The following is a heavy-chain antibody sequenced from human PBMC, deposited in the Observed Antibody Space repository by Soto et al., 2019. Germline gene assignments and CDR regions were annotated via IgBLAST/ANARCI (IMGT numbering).Heavy chain of an antibody. D-gene: IGHD6-13*01. CDR3: ARDLKAAAGIN. Sequence: GGSLRLSCAAYGFTFSNFYMHWVRQAPGKGLVWVSRINTDGSGTTYADSVRGRFTISRDNAKNTLYLKMNSLRAEDTAVYYCARDLKAAAGINWGQGPMLTVSS. J-gene: IGHJ3*01. V-gene: IGHV3-74*01. CDR2: INTDGSGT. CDR1: GFTFSNFY.